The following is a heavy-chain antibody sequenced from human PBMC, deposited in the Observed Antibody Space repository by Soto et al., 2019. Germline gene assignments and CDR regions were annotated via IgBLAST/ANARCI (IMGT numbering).Heavy chain of an antibody. V-gene: IGHV1-2*04. Sequence: QVQLVQSGAEVKKPGASVKVSCKASGYSFTGYYMHWVRQAPGQGLEWMGWINPNSGGTNYAQKFQGWVTMTRDTSISTAYMELSRVRSDDTAVYYCARGGSLWFGELSAYYYGMDVWGQGTTVTVSS. CDR1: GYSFTGYY. CDR3: ARGGSLWFGELSAYYYGMDV. D-gene: IGHD3-10*01. CDR2: INPNSGGT. J-gene: IGHJ6*02.